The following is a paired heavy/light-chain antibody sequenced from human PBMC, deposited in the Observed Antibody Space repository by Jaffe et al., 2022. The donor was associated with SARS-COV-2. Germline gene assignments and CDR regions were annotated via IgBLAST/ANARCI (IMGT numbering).Heavy chain of an antibody. CDR1: GFTFSSYA. CDR3: AKLGEADYYGSGSYYNG. V-gene: IGHV3-23*01. J-gene: IGHJ4*02. Sequence: EVQLLESGGGLVQPGGSLRLSCAASGFTFSSYAMNWVRQAPGKGLEWVSVLSGSGDSTYYADSVKGRFTISRDNSKNTLYLQMNSLRAEDTAVYYCAKLGEADYYGSGSYYNGWGQGTLVTVSS. D-gene: IGHD3-10*01. CDR2: LSGSGDST.
Light chain of an antibody. Sequence: EIVMTQYPATLSVSPGESATLSCRASQSVSSNLAWYQQKPGQAPRLLFYGASTRATGIPARFSGSGSGTDFTLTISSLQSEDFAVYYCQQYNKWPPHTFGQGTKLEIK. CDR2: GAS. J-gene: IGKJ2*01. CDR1: QSVSSN. CDR3: QQYNKWPPHT. V-gene: IGKV3D-15*01.